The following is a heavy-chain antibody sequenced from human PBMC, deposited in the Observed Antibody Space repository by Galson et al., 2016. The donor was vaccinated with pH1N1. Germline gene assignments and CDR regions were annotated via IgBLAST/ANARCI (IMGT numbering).Heavy chain of an antibody. CDR1: GYTFSNSW. D-gene: IGHD5-24*01. Sequence: QSGAEVKKPGESLKISCKASGYTFSNSWIGWVRQRPGRGLEWMGVVFPGDSDTRYSPSLEGQDTISADNSINTAYLQWSSLKASDTAIYYCARSRDGYKITASFDHWGQGTLVTVSS. CDR3: ARSRDGYKITASFDH. J-gene: IGHJ4*02. V-gene: IGHV5-51*01. CDR2: VFPGDSDT.